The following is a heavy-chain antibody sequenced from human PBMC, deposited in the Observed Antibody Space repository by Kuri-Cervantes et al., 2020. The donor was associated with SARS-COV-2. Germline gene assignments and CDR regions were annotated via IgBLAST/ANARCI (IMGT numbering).Heavy chain of an antibody. Sequence: ESLKISCTVSGGSITTYSYYWGWIRQPPGKGLEWIGSLYYSGSTYYNPSLKSRVTISIDTSKNQFSLRLSSVTAADTAVYYCVRHPPIAAADYYFDYWGQGALVTVSS. J-gene: IGHJ4*02. CDR3: VRHPPIAAADYYFDY. CDR1: GGSITTYSYY. CDR2: LYYSGST. D-gene: IGHD6-25*01. V-gene: IGHV4-39*01.